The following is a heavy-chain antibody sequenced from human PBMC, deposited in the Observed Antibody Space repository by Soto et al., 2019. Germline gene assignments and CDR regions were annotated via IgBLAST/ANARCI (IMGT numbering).Heavy chain of an antibody. D-gene: IGHD2-2*01. Sequence: ASVKVSCKASGYTFTSYYMHWVRQAPGQGLEWMGIINPSSGSTSYAQKFQGRVTMTRDTSTSTVYMELSSLRSEDTAVYYCARDLIVPAAIASGYYYGMDVWGQGTTVTVS. CDR3: ARDLIVPAAIASGYYYGMDV. CDR1: GYTFTSYY. J-gene: IGHJ6*02. CDR2: INPSSGST. V-gene: IGHV1-46*01.